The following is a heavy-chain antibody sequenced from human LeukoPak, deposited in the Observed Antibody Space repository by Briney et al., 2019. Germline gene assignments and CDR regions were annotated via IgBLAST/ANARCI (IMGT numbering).Heavy chain of an antibody. CDR3: AKVAGYDILTSYYSPAFDI. CDR2: ISGSGGST. V-gene: IGHV3-23*01. Sequence: GGSLRLSCAASGFTFSSYAMSWVRQAPGKGLEWVSAISGSGGSTYYADSVKGRFTISRDNSKNTLYLQMNSLRAEDTAVYYCAKVAGYDILTSYYSPAFDIWGQGTMVTVSS. J-gene: IGHJ3*02. D-gene: IGHD3-9*01. CDR1: GFTFSSYA.